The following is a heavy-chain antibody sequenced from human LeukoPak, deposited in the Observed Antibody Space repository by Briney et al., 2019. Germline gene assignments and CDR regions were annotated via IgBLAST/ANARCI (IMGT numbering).Heavy chain of an antibody. D-gene: IGHD6-19*01. CDR3: ARRRIVAGTDAFDI. CDR1: GGTFSGYA. CDR2: IIPIFGTA. Sequence: GASVKVSCKASGGTFSGYAISWVRQAPGQGLEWMGRIIPIFGTANYAQKFQGRVTITTDESTSTAYMELSSLRSEDTAVYYCARRRIVAGTDAFDIWGQGTMVTVSS. V-gene: IGHV1-69*05. J-gene: IGHJ3*02.